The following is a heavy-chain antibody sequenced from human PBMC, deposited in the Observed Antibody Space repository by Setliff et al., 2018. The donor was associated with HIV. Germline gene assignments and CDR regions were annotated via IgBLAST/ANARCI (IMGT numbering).Heavy chain of an antibody. CDR1: RFSCSTYA. J-gene: IGHJ4*02. Sequence: GGSLRLSCAASRFSCSTYAMHWVRQSSGKGLEWVAVISFDGRNQNYADSVKGRFTISRDNSKNTLYLQMNSLRAEDTAVYYCVRGHYLSSCPDYWGQGTQVTVSS. V-gene: IGHV3-30*04. CDR2: ISFDGRNQ. D-gene: IGHD2-2*01. CDR3: VRGHYLSSCPDY.